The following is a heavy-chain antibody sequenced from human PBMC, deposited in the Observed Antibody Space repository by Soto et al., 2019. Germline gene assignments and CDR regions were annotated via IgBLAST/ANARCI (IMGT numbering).Heavy chain of an antibody. V-gene: IGHV3-53*01. CDR1: GFTVSSNY. Sequence: GGSLRLSCAASGFTVSSNYMSWGRPAPGEGLEWVSVIYSGGSTYYADSVKGRFTISRDNSKNTLYLQMNSLRAEDTAVYYCARQYYDILTGYHPDDAFDIWGQGTMVTVSS. J-gene: IGHJ3*02. CDR3: ARQYYDILTGYHPDDAFDI. CDR2: IYSGGST. D-gene: IGHD3-9*01.